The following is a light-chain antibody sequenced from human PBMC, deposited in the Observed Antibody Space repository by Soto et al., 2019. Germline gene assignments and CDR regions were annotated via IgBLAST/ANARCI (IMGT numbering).Light chain of an antibody. J-gene: IGLJ1*01. CDR1: KSDIDVYDF. V-gene: IGLV2-8*01. CDR2: EVV. CDR3: KSYAGSNTYV. Sequence: QPVLTQPPSASGSPGQSVTISCTGTKSDIDVYDFVSWYQHHPGKAPRLIIYEVVQRPSGVPDRFSGSKSGNTASLTVSGLQAADEADYFCKSYAGSNTYVFGSGTKLTVL.